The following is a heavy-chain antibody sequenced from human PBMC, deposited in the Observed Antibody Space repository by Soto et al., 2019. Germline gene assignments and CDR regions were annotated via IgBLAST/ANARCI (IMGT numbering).Heavy chain of an antibody. CDR3: ARDGRDYYGMDV. J-gene: IGHJ6*02. Sequence: GGSLRLSCAASGFTFSSYDMHWVRQATGKGLEWVSAIGTAGDTYYPGSVKGRFTISRENAKNSLYLQMNSLRAGDTAVYYCARDGRDYYGMDVWGQGTTVTVSS. V-gene: IGHV3-13*01. CDR2: IGTAGDT. CDR1: GFTFSSYD.